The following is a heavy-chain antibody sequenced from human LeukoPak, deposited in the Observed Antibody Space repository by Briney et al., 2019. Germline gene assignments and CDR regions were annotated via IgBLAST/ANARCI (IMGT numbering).Heavy chain of an antibody. Sequence: PGGSMRLSVAAPAFPFRAGPWSWVPRAPGKGLRGGAAISGSGGSTYYADSVKGRFTISRDNSKNTLYQQMNSRRAEDTAVYYCAIALNKAAGTALLDYWGQGTLVTVSS. CDR3: AIALNKAAGTALLDY. V-gene: IGHV3-23*01. D-gene: IGHD6-13*01. J-gene: IGHJ4*02. CDR1: AFPFRAGP. CDR2: ISGSGGST.